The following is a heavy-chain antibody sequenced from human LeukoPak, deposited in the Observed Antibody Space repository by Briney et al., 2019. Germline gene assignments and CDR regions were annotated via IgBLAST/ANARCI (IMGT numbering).Heavy chain of an antibody. CDR2: INHSGST. Sequence: SETLSLTCAVYGGSFSGYYWSWIRRPPGKGLEWIGEINHSGSTNYNPSLKSRVTISVDTSKNQFSPKLSSVTAADTAVYYCGDGRSLDYWGQGTLVTVSS. V-gene: IGHV4-34*01. J-gene: IGHJ4*02. CDR3: GDGRSLDY. CDR1: GGSFSGYY.